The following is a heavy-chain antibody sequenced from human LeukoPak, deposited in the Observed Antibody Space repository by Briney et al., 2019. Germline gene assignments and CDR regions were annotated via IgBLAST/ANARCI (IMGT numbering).Heavy chain of an antibody. CDR2: ISSSSSYI. Sequence: GGSLRLSCAASGFTFSSYSMNWVRQAPGKGLEWVSSISSSSSYIYYADSVKGRFTISRDNAKNSLYLQMNSLRAEDTAVYYCARDKEAVQLWLRVYYFDYWGQGTLVTVSS. D-gene: IGHD5-18*01. CDR1: GFTFSSYS. CDR3: ARDKEAVQLWLRVYYFDY. V-gene: IGHV3-21*01. J-gene: IGHJ4*02.